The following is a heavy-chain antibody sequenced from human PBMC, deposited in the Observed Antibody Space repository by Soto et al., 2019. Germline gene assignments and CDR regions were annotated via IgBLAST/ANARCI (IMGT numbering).Heavy chain of an antibody. CDR2: IRDSGGST. Sequence: PGGSLRLSCAASGFTFSSYAMSWVRQAPGKGLEWVAVIRDSGGSTYYADSVKGRFTISRDNSKNTLYLQMNSLRAEDTAVYYWAKDMYYYDSSGRPFDYWGQGTLVTVPQ. CDR1: GFTFSSYA. V-gene: IGHV3-23*01. CDR3: AKDMYYYDSSGRPFDY. D-gene: IGHD3-22*01. J-gene: IGHJ4*02.